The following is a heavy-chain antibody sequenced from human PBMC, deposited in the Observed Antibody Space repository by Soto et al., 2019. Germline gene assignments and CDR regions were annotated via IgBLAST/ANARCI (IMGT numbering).Heavy chain of an antibody. CDR2: IYPGDSDT. J-gene: IGHJ5*02. CDR1: GYIIINLW. V-gene: IGHV5-51*01. Sequence: GASLKISCKASGYIIINLWIGRVRRMPGKGLEWMGTIYPGDSDTRYSPSFQGQVTISADKSISTAYLQWSSLKASDTAMYYCARLAYGVSNWFDPWGQGTLVTVSS. CDR3: ARLAYGVSNWFDP. D-gene: IGHD4-17*01.